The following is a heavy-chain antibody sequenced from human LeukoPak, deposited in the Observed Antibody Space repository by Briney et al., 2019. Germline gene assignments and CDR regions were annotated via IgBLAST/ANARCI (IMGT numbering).Heavy chain of an antibody. J-gene: IGHJ4*02. CDR1: GFTFSSYA. CDR2: ISGSGGST. CDR3: AKYSSSWYYLDY. V-gene: IGHV3-23*01. D-gene: IGHD6-13*01. Sequence: GSLRLSCAASGFTFSSYAMSWVRQAPGKGLEWVSAISGSGGSTYYADSVKGRFTISRDNSKNTLYLQMNSLRAEDTAVYYCAKYSSSWYYLDYWGQGTLVTVSS.